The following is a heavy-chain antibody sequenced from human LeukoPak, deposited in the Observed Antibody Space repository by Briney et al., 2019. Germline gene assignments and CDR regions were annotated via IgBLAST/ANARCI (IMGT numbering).Heavy chain of an antibody. V-gene: IGHV3-30*04. CDR2: ISYDGSNK. D-gene: IGHD2-2*01. CDR1: GFTFSSYA. CDR3: ARDGSFTSAAPDY. J-gene: IGHJ4*02. Sequence: GRSLRLSCAASGFTFSSYAMHWVRQAPGKGLEWVAVISYDGSNKYYADSVKGRFTISRDNSKNTLYLQMNSLRAEDTAVCYCARDGSFTSAAPDYWGQGTLVTVSS.